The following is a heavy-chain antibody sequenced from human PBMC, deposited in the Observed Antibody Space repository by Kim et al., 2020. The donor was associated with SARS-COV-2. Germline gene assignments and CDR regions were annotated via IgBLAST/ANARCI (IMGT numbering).Heavy chain of an antibody. CDR1: GFTFSSYA. Sequence: GGSLRLSCAASGFTFSSYAMSWVRQAPGKGLEWVSAISGSGGSTYYADSVKGRFTISRDNSKNTLYLQMNSLRAEDTAVYYCAGHSGWFGESPRFDPWGQGTLVTVSS. V-gene: IGHV3-23*01. CDR2: ISGSGGST. D-gene: IGHD3-10*01. J-gene: IGHJ5*02. CDR3: AGHSGWFGESPRFDP.